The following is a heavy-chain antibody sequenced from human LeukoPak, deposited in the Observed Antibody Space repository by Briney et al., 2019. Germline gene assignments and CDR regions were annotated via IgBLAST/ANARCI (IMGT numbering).Heavy chain of an antibody. CDR3: AKQSSGPSFDY. CDR2: IYPGDSDT. V-gene: IGHV5-51*01. CDR1: GYSFTSHW. J-gene: IGHJ4*02. Sequence: GESLKISCKGSGYSFTSHWIAWVRQMPGQGLEWMGIIYPGDSDTRYSPSFQGQVTISADKSISTAYLQWSSLKASDTAMYYCAKQSSGPSFDYWGQGTLVTVSS.